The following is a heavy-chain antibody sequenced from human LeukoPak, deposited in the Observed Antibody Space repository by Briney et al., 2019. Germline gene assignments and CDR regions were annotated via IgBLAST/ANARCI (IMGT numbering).Heavy chain of an antibody. V-gene: IGHV4-59*01. D-gene: IGHD3-10*01. CDR1: GGSISSYY. Sequence: SETLSLTCTVSGGSISSYYWSWIPQPPAKGLERIGYIYYSGSTNYNPSLKSRVTISVDTSKNQFSLKLSSVTAADTAVYYCASFNYYGSGSRDAFDIWGQGTMVTVSS. J-gene: IGHJ3*02. CDR2: IYYSGST. CDR3: ASFNYYGSGSRDAFDI.